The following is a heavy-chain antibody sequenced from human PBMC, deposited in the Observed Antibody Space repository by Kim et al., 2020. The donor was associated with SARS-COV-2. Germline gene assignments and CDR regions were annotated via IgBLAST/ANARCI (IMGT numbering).Heavy chain of an antibody. CDR1: GYTFSDYA. J-gene: IGHJ4*02. Sequence: ASVKVSCKASGYTFSDYAIHWVRQAPGQRLEWMGWINAGNGNTKYSQKFQGRVTITRDTSATTAYMDPSSLRSEDTAVYYCARDKATADWGQGTVVTVSS. CDR2: INAGNGNT. CDR3: ARDKATAD. V-gene: IGHV1-3*01. D-gene: IGHD4-4*01.